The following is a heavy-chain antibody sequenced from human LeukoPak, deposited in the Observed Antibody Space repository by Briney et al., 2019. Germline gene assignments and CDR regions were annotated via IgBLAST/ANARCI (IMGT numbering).Heavy chain of an antibody. D-gene: IGHD2-21*02. CDR3: ARDVENCGGDCYAYYYYMDV. V-gene: IGHV4-34*01. CDR2: INHSGST. J-gene: IGHJ6*03. CDR1: GGSFSGYY. Sequence: PSETLSLTCAVYGGSFSGYYWSWIRQPPGKGLEWIGEINHSGSTNYNPPLKSRVTISVDTSKNQFSLKLSSVTAADTAVYYCARDVENCGGDCYAYYYYMDVWGKGTSVTVSS.